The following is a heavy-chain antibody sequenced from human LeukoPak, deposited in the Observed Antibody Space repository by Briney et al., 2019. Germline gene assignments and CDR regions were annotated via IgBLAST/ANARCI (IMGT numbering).Heavy chain of an antibody. CDR3: ARHDCSSTSCYADY. Sequence: SETLFLTCTVSGGSISSRSYYWGRIRQPPGKGLEWIGTIYYSGSTYYNPSLKSRVTISVDTSKNQFSLKLSSVTAADTAVYYCARHDCSSTSCYADYWGQGNLDTVSS. CDR2: IYYSGST. D-gene: IGHD2-2*01. J-gene: IGHJ4*02. CDR1: GGSISSRSYY. V-gene: IGHV4-39*01.